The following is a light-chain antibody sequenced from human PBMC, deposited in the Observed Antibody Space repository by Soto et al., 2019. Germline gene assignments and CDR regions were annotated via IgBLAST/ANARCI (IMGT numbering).Light chain of an antibody. J-gene: IGKJ4*01. CDR1: QSVSNY. CDR3: QQRSYWLS. V-gene: IGKV3-11*01. Sequence: EIVLTQSPATLSLSPGERATLSCRASQSVSNYLAWYQQKPGQAPRLFIYEASNRASGIPARFSGSGSGTDFTLTISSLEPEDFAVYYCQQRSYWLSFGGGTKVEIK. CDR2: EAS.